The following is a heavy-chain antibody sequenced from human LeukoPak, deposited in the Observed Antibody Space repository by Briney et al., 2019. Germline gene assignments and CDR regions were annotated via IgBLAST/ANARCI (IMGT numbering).Heavy chain of an antibody. V-gene: IGHV1-24*01. Sequence: ASVKVSCKVSDYAFTYNNMYCIRHAPGKGLEWMGGFDPEDAETIYAQNFQGRVTMTEDTYTDTAYMELRSLRSEDTVVYYCTIVLRLCGWGCDYWGQGTLVTVSS. CDR1: DYAFTYNN. CDR2: FDPEDAET. J-gene: IGHJ4*02. D-gene: IGHD6-19*01. CDR3: TIVLRLCGWGCDY.